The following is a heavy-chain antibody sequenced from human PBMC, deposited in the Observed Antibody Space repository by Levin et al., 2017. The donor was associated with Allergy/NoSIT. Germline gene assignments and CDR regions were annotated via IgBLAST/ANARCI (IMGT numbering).Heavy chain of an antibody. CDR2: IWYDGSNK. CDR1: GFTFSSYG. CDR3: AREDGGSFDY. V-gene: IGHV3-33*01. Sequence: GESLKISCAASGFTFSSYGMHWVRQAPGKGLEWVAVIWYDGSNKYYADSVKGRFTISRDNSKNTLYLQMNSLRAEDTAVHYCAREDGGSFDYWGQGTLVTVSS. D-gene: IGHD2-15*01. J-gene: IGHJ4*02.